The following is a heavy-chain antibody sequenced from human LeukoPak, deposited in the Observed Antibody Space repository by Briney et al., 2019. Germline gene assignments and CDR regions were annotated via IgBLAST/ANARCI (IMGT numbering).Heavy chain of an antibody. CDR3: ASNSRYYYMDV. CDR1: GGSFIGYY. Sequence: PSETLSLTCAVYGGSFIGYYWSWIRQPRGKGLEWIGEINHSGSTNYNPSLKSRVTISVDTSKNQFSLKLSSVTAADTAVYYCASNSRYYYMDVWGKGTTVTVSS. J-gene: IGHJ6*03. V-gene: IGHV4-34*01. CDR2: INHSGST. D-gene: IGHD4-23*01.